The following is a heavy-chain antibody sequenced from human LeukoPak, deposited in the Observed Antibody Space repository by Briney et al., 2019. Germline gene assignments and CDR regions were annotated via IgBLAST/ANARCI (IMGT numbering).Heavy chain of an antibody. V-gene: IGHV3-30*01. CDR2: ISYDGSNK. CDR1: GFTFSSYD. Sequence: PGGSLRLSCAASGFTFSSYDMHWVRQAPGKGLEWVAVISYDGSNKYYADSVKGRFTISRDNFKNTLYLQMNSLRAEDTAVYYCARNEGGLAWGQGTLVTVSS. J-gene: IGHJ5*02. CDR3: ARNEGGLA. D-gene: IGHD1-1*01.